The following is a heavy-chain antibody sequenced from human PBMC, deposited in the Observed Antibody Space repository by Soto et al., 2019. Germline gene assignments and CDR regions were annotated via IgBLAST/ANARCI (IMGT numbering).Heavy chain of an antibody. V-gene: IGHV3-48*02. CDR2: ISSSTNTI. J-gene: IGHJ6*02. CDR3: ARAKYSENYRYYYYGMDV. CDR1: GFTFSSYS. Sequence: EVQLVESGGGLVQPGGSLRLPCAASGFTFSSYSMNWVRQAPGKGLEWVSYISSSTNTIYYADSVKGRFTISRDNAKNSLYLQMNSLRDEDTAVYYCARAKYSENYRYYYYGMDVWGQGTTVTVSS. D-gene: IGHD1-26*01.